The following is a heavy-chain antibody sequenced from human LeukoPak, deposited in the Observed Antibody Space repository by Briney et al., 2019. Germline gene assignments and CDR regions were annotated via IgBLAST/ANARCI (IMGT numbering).Heavy chain of an antibody. CDR1: GGSISSYY. V-gene: IGHV4-59*12. J-gene: IGHJ4*02. Sequence: PSETLSHTCTVSGGSISSYYWSWIRQPPGKGLEWIGYIYYSGSTNYNPSLKSRVTISVDTSKNQFSLKLSSVTAADTAVYYCARDGRIEGFDYWGQGTLVTVSS. CDR3: ARDGRIEGFDY. CDR2: IYYSGST. D-gene: IGHD2-15*01.